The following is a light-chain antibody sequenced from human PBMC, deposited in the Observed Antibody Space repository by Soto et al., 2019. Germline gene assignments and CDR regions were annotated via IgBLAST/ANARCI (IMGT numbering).Light chain of an antibody. CDR2: GAS. CDR1: QSVNSSY. Sequence: EIVLTQSPGTLSLSPGERATLSCRASQSVNSSYFAWYQHKPGQAPRLIIYGASDRATGIPDRFSGSGSGTDFTLTISRLEPEDFAVYYCQQYGSSPYTFGQGTKLEIK. CDR3: QQYGSSPYT. J-gene: IGKJ2*01. V-gene: IGKV3-20*01.